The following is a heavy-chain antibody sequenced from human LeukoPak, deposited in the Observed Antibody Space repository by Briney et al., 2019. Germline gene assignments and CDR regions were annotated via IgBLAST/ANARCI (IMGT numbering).Heavy chain of an antibody. CDR1: GGSISSYY. CDR3: ARVRKFGGWGFDP. D-gene: IGHD3-10*01. CDR2: IYYSGST. J-gene: IGHJ5*02. Sequence: PSETLSLTCTVSGGSISSYYWSWIRQPPGKGLEWIGYIYYSGSTNYNPSLKSRVTISVDTSKNQFSLKLSSVTAADTAVYYCARVRKFGGWGFDPWGQGTLVTVSS. V-gene: IGHV4-59*01.